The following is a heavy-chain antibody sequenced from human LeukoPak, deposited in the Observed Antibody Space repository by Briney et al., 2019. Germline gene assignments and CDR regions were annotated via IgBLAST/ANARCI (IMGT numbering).Heavy chain of an antibody. Sequence: SQTLSLTCAISGDSVSSNSVTWNWIRQSPSRGLEWLGRTYYRSTWYNDYAVSVRGRITVNPDTSKNQFSLHLNSVTTADTALYYCAREGTYGSGGYRAFDIWGQGTMVTVSS. J-gene: IGHJ3*02. CDR1: GDSVSSNSVT. D-gene: IGHD3-10*01. CDR2: TYYRSTWYN. V-gene: IGHV6-1*01. CDR3: AREGTYGSGGYRAFDI.